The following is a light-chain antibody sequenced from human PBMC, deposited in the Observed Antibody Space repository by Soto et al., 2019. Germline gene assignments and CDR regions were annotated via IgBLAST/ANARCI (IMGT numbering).Light chain of an antibody. Sequence: QSALTQPASVSGSPGQSITISCTGTSSDVGGYEYVSWFQQHPGKAPKLMIYEVTNRPSGVSNRFSDSKSGNTASLTISGLQAEDEADYYCSSFTSSNTWLFGGGTKVTVL. CDR2: EVT. CDR3: SSFTSSNTWL. V-gene: IGLV2-14*01. J-gene: IGLJ3*02. CDR1: SSDVGGYEY.